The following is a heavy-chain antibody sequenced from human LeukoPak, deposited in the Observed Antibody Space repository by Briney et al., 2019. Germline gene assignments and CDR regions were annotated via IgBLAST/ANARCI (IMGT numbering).Heavy chain of an antibody. J-gene: IGHJ4*02. Sequence: GSLSLSCAAFSGFAMSWVRQAPGTRLEWVSAINGRGDDTYYPDSVKGRFTISRDNSNNTLYLQMNGLRADDTAVYYCAKGHRESSSFFDSWGQGIPVTVSS. CDR3: AKGHRESSSFFDS. CDR2: INGRGDDT. CDR1: SGFA. V-gene: IGHV3-23*01.